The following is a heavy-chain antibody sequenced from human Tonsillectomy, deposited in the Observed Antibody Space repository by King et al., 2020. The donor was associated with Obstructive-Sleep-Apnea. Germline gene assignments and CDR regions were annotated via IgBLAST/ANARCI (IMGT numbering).Heavy chain of an antibody. D-gene: IGHD1-1*01. V-gene: IGHV3-21*01. CDR1: GFTFSSYS. CDR3: AREEENWNDFFSGMDV. Sequence: VQLVESGGGLVKPGGSLRLSCAASGFTFSSYSMNWVRQAPGKGLEWVSSISSSSSYIYYADSVKGRFTISRDNAKNSLYLQMNSLRAEDTAVYYCAREEENWNDFFSGMDVWGQGTTVTVSS. CDR2: ISSSSSYI. J-gene: IGHJ6*02.